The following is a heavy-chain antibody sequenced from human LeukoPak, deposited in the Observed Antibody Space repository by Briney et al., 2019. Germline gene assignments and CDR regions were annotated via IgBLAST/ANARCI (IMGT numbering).Heavy chain of an antibody. CDR3: ARDYDSSGYYPPHYDY. J-gene: IGHJ4*02. CDR2: ISSSSSCI. D-gene: IGHD3-22*01. Sequence: GGSLRLSCAASGFTFSSYSMNWVRQAPGKGLEWVSSISSSSSCIYYADSVKGRFTISRDNAKNSLYLQMNSLRAEDTAVYYCARDYDSSGYYPPHYDYWGQGTLVTVSS. CDR1: GFTFSSYS. V-gene: IGHV3-21*01.